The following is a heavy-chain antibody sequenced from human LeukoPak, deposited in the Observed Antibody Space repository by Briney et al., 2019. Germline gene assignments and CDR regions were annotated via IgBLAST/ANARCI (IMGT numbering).Heavy chain of an antibody. Sequence: GGSLRLSCAASGFTFSSYGMHWVRQAPGKGLEWVAFIRYDGSNKYYADSAKGRFTISRDNSRNTLYLQMDSLRAEDTAVYYCAKGQLGIQSSKWFDPWGQGTLVTVSS. D-gene: IGHD7-27*01. CDR2: IRYDGSNK. CDR1: GFTFSSYG. J-gene: IGHJ5*02. CDR3: AKGQLGIQSSKWFDP. V-gene: IGHV3-30*02.